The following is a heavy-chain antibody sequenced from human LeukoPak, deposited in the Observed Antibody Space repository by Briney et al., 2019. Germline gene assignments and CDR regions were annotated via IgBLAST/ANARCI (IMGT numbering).Heavy chain of an antibody. CDR2: INPNSGGT. CDR3: ARDLTIFGPVTGAY. Sequence: GASVKVSCKASGYTFTGYYMHWVRQAPGQGLEWMGWINPNSGGTDYAQKFQGRVTMTRDTSISTAYMELSRLRSDDTAVYCCARDLTIFGPVTGAYWGQGTLVTVSS. V-gene: IGHV1-2*02. J-gene: IGHJ4*02. D-gene: IGHD3/OR15-3a*01. CDR1: GYTFTGYY.